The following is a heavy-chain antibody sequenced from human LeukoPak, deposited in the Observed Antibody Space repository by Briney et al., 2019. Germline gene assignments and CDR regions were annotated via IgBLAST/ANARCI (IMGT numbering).Heavy chain of an antibody. V-gene: IGHV3-9*01. Sequence: GRSLRLSCAASGSTFDDYAMHWVRQAPGKGLEWVSGISWNSGSIGYADSVKGRFTISRDNAKNSLYLQMNSLRAEDTALYYCAKVYGSGSYGYYYGMDIWGQGTTVTVSS. CDR1: GSTFDDYA. CDR2: ISWNSGSI. CDR3: AKVYGSGSYGYYYGMDI. D-gene: IGHD3-10*01. J-gene: IGHJ6*02.